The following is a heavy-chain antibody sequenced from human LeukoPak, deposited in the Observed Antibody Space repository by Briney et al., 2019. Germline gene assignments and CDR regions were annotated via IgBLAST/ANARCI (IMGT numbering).Heavy chain of an antibody. CDR3: ARGRRSGGITMIRGVKDRGWFDP. J-gene: IGHJ5*02. Sequence: SLRLSCAASGFTFDDYAMHWVRQAPGKGLEWVSGLNWNSSSLGYADSVKGQFIISRDDSKKMLYLQMNSLRPEDTALYYCARGRRSGGITMIRGVKDRGWFDPWGQGTLVTVSS. V-gene: IGHV3-9*01. CDR2: LNWNSSSL. CDR1: GFTFDDYA. D-gene: IGHD3-10*01.